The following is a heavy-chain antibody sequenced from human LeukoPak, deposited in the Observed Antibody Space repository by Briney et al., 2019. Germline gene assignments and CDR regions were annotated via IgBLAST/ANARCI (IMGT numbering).Heavy chain of an antibody. CDR2: ISGSGGST. CDR3: AKDRRTYGDYRGDY. CDR1: GFTFSSYA. V-gene: IGHV3-23*01. J-gene: IGHJ4*02. Sequence: GGSLRLSCAASGFTFSSYAMSWVRQAPGKGLEWVSAISGSGGSTYYADSVKGRFTISRDNSKNTLYLQMNSLRAEGTAVYYCAKDRRTYGDYRGDYWGQGTLVTVSS. D-gene: IGHD4-17*01.